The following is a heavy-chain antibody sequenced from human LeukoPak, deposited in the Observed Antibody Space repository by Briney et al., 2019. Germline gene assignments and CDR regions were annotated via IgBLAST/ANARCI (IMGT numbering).Heavy chain of an antibody. V-gene: IGHV3-7*03. CDR2: IKQDGSEK. CDR1: GFTFSSFW. Sequence: PGGSLRLSCAASGFTFSSFWMSWVRQAPGKGLEWVANIKQDGSEKYYVDSVKGRFTISRDNAKNSLYLQLNSLRAEDTAVYYCARHELNWGSRADFDYWGQGTLVTVSS. D-gene: IGHD7-27*01. J-gene: IGHJ4*02. CDR3: ARHELNWGSRADFDY.